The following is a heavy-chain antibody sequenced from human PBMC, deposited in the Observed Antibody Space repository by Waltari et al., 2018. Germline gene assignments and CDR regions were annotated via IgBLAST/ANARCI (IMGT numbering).Heavy chain of an antibody. CDR2: IRSKAYGGTT. CDR1: GFTFGDYA. V-gene: IGHV3-49*04. Sequence: EVQLVESGGGLVQPGRSLRLSCTASGFTFGDYAMSWVRQAPGKGLEWVGFIRSKAYGGTTEYAASVKGRFTISRDDSKSIAYLQMNSLKTEDTAVYYCTREILIRYFDWLSHDYWG. J-gene: IGHJ4*01. D-gene: IGHD3-9*01. CDR3: TREILIRYFDWLSHDY.